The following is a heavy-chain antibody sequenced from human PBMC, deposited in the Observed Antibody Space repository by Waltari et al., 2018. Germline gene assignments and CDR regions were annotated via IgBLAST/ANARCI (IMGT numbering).Heavy chain of an antibody. CDR1: RDAITEHY. J-gene: IGHJ4*02. V-gene: IGHV1-2*02. CDR3: AREYCGGECRLFDY. Sequence: LLVQSGTEVMQPGASVKVSCTLSRDAITEHYIHWGQQAPGQGLEWMGGINPNGGATNYAQTFRGTITVTWDTSIITSYMEISGLRSADTATYFCAREYCGGECRLFDYWGQGTRVIVSS. D-gene: IGHD2-21*01. CDR2: INPNGGAT.